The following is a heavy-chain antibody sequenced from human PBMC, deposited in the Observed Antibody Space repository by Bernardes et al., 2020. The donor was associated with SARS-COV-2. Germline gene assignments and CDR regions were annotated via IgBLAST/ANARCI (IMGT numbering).Heavy chain of an antibody. V-gene: IGHV3-15*01. CDR2: IKSKTDGGTT. D-gene: IGHD3-3*01. CDR1: GFTFSNAW. CDR3: TTAPITIFGVVIIFPDY. J-gene: IGHJ4*02. Sequence: GGSLRLSCAASGFTFSNAWMSWVRQAPGKGLEWVGRIKSKTDGGTTDYAAPVKGRFTISRDDSKNTLYLQMNSLKTEDTAVYYCTTAPITIFGVVIIFPDYWGQGTLVTVSS.